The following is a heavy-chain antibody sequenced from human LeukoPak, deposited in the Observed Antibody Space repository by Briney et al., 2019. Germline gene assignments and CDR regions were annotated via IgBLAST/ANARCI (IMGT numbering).Heavy chain of an antibody. D-gene: IGHD6-19*01. CDR3: ARPYSSGWSGAFDI. CDR2: IYTSGNT. Sequence: SETLSLTCTVSGGSTSSYYWSWIRQPPGKGLEWIGNIYTSGNTNYNPSLKSRVAISVDTSKNQFSLKLNSVTAADTAVYYCARPYSSGWSGAFDIWGQGTMVTVSS. CDR1: GGSTSSYY. V-gene: IGHV4-4*09. J-gene: IGHJ3*02.